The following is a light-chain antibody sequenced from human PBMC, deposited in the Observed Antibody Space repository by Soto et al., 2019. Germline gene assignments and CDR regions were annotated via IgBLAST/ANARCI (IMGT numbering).Light chain of an antibody. V-gene: IGKV3-15*01. J-gene: IGKJ5*01. CDR1: QSVSTH. Sequence: EIVMTQSPATLSVSPGERLTLSCRASQSVSTHLAWYQQKPGQPPRLLIYAASTRATGIPARFSGSGSGTEFTLSISSLQSEDFAVYYCQQLKSYVTFGQGTRLEIK. CDR3: QQLKSYVT. CDR2: AAS.